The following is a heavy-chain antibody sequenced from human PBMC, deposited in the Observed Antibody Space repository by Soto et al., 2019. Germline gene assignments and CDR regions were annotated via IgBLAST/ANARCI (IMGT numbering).Heavy chain of an antibody. Sequence: QVQLVESGGGVVQPGRSLRLSCAASGFTFSSYAMHWVRQTPGKGLEWVAVISYDGSNKYYADSVKGRFTISRDNYKNTLYLQMNSLRADDTAVYYCARDRGITGTTFPDAFDIWGQGTMVTVSS. J-gene: IGHJ3*02. CDR1: GFTFSSYA. CDR3: ARDRGITGTTFPDAFDI. D-gene: IGHD1-7*01. CDR2: ISYDGSNK. V-gene: IGHV3-30-3*01.